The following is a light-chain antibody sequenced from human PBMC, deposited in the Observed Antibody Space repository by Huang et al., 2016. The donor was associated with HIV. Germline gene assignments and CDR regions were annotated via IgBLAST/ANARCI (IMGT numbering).Light chain of an antibody. V-gene: IGKV1-39*01. CDR3: QQSSTPPST. J-gene: IGKJ2*01. Sequence: EIQMTQSPSSLSASVGDRVTITCRTSQNINGNLNWYQQRQGKAPKLLLYATSSLHTGVPSRFSGSGSGTHFTLTISRLQSEDFATYYCQQSSTPPSTFGQGTKLEIK. CDR1: QNINGN. CDR2: ATS.